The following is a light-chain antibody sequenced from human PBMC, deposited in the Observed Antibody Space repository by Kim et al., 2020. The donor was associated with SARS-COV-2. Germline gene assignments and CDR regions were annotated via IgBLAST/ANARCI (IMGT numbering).Light chain of an antibody. J-gene: IGLJ3*02. V-gene: IGLV4-69*01. CDR2: LNSDGSH. CDR1: SGHFSYA. CDR3: PTWGTDSQV. Sequence: ASVKLSCPLSSGHFSYAIVCQQQQPEKGPRCLMKLNSDGSHSRGDGSPYRFSGSSSGTERYLTISSLQSDDEADYYCPTWGTDSQVFGGGTQLTVL.